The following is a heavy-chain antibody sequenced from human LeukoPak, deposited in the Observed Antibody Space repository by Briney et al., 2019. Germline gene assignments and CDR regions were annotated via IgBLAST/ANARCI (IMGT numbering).Heavy chain of an antibody. CDR2: ISGSGAIT. CDR1: GFSFDDYV. J-gene: IGHJ6*03. D-gene: IGHD3-10*01. V-gene: IGHV3-23*01. Sequence: GGSLRLSCAASGFSFDDYVMHWVRQAPGKGLEWVSGISGSGAITYYADSVKGRFTISRDNSKNTLYLQMNSLRAEDTAVYYCARVGSHSGSLSLIKRNYYYYMDVWGKGTTVTISS. CDR3: ARVGSHSGSLSLIKRNYYYYMDV.